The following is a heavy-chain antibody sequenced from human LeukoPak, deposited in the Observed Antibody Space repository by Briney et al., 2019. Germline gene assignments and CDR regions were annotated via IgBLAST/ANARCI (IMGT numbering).Heavy chain of an antibody. J-gene: IGHJ4*02. Sequence: PGGSLRLSCAASGFTFDDYAMHWVRQAPGKGLEWVSGISWNSGSIGYADSVKGRFTISRDNAKNSLYLQMNSLRAEDTALYYCAKGGGLGYWGQGTLVTVSS. V-gene: IGHV3-9*01. CDR2: ISWNSGSI. D-gene: IGHD3-10*01. CDR1: GFTFDDYA. CDR3: AKGGGLGY.